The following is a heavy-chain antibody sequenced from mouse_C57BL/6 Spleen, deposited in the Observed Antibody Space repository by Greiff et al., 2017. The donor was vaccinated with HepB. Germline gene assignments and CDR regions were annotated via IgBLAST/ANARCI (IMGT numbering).Heavy chain of an antibody. J-gene: IGHJ4*01. CDR2: IYPRDGST. CDR3: ARVGYYGSSYGDYAMDY. Sequence: QVQLQQSGPELVKPGASVKLSCKASGYTFTSYDINWVKQRPGQGLEWIGWIYPRDGSTKYNEKFKGKATLTVDTSSSTAYMELHSLTSEDSAVYFCARVGYYGSSYGDYAMDYWGQGTSVTVFS. D-gene: IGHD1-1*01. CDR1: GYTFTSYD. V-gene: IGHV1-85*01.